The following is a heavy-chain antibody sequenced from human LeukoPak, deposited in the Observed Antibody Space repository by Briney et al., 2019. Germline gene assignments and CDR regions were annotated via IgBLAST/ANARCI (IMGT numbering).Heavy chain of an antibody. CDR2: IKNKANAYST. CDR1: GFTFSDHY. V-gene: IGHV3-72*01. Sequence: GGSLRLSCAVSGFTFSDHYMDWVRQAPGKGLEWIGRIKNKANAYSTVYAASVKGRFTFTRDDRKNSLYLQMDSLKDEDTAVYYCSRIFYYGSTGYYPDHWGQGTLVTVSS. D-gene: IGHD3-9*01. J-gene: IGHJ4*02. CDR3: SRIFYYGSTGYYPDH.